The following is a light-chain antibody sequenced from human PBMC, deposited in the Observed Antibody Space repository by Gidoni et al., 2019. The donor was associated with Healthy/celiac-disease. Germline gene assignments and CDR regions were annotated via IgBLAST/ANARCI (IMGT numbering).Light chain of an antibody. V-gene: IGKV1-39*01. CDR3: QQSYSTPPFT. CDR1: QSSSSY. CDR2: AAS. J-gene: IGKJ3*01. Sequence: DIQITSAPSSLSASVGDRVTITCRASQSSSSYLNWYQQKPGKAPKLLIYAASSLQSGVPSRFSGSGSGTDFTLTISSLQPEDFATYYCQQSYSTPPFTFGPGTKVDIK.